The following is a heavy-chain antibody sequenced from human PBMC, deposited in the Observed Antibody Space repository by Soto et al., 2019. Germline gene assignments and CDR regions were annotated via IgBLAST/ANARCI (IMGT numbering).Heavy chain of an antibody. CDR1: GFTFSNAW. Sequence: GGSLRLSCAASGFTFSNAWMSWVRQAPGKGLEWVGRIKSKTDGGTTDYAAPVKGRFTISRDDSKNTLYLQMNSLKTEDTAVYYCTTEGYDFWSGYPNFDPWGQGTLVTSPQ. CDR2: IKSKTDGGTT. J-gene: IGHJ5*02. V-gene: IGHV3-15*01. CDR3: TTEGYDFWSGYPNFDP. D-gene: IGHD3-3*01.